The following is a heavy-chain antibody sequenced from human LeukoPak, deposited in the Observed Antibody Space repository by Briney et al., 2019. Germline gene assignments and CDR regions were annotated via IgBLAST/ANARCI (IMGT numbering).Heavy chain of an antibody. Sequence: ASVKVSCKTSGYTFTGYYMHWVRQAPGQGLEWMGRINPNSGGTNYAQKFQGRVTMTRDTSISTAYMELSRLRSDDTAVYYCARPVLKGYDNCGYWGQGTLVTVSS. CDR3: ARPVLKGYDNCGY. CDR1: GYTFTGYY. V-gene: IGHV1-2*06. D-gene: IGHD1-20*01. J-gene: IGHJ4*02. CDR2: INPNSGGT.